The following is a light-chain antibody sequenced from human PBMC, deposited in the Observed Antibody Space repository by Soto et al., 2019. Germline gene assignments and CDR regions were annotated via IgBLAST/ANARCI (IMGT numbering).Light chain of an antibody. V-gene: IGLV2-14*03. CDR1: SSDIGDSNY. J-gene: IGLJ1*01. CDR3: SSFRSRSTSYV. CDR2: DVS. Sequence: QSALTQPASLSGSPGQSITISCTGTSSDIGDSNYVSWYQQHPGKAPKLVIYDVSNRPSGVSNRFSGSKSANTASLTISGLQAEDEADYYCSSFRSRSTSYVFGTGTKVTVL.